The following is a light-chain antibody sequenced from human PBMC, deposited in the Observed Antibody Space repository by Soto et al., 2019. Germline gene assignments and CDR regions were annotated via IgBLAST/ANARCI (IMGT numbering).Light chain of an antibody. J-gene: IGKJ1*01. CDR2: AAS. Sequence: DIQMNQSPSSLSASVGDRVTITCRASQTIGRYLNWYQQKPGKAPKVVIYAASSLQSGVPSRFSGSGSGTVFTLTISRLQPEDFATYFCQQSYNMPWTFGQGTKVEI. CDR1: QTIGRY. CDR3: QQSYNMPWT. V-gene: IGKV1-39*01.